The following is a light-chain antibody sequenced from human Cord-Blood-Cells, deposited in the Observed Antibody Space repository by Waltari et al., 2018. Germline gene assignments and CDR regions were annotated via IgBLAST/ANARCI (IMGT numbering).Light chain of an antibody. CDR2: KVS. Sequence: VVMTQSPLSLPVTRGQPASIACRSRQSLVHSDGNTYVNWFQQRPGRSPRRLIYKVSNRDSGVPDRFSGSGSGTDFTLKISRVEAEDVGVYYCMQGTHWPPGTFGQGTKVEIK. CDR3: MQGTHWPPGT. CDR1: QSLVHSDGNTY. J-gene: IGKJ1*01. V-gene: IGKV2-30*02.